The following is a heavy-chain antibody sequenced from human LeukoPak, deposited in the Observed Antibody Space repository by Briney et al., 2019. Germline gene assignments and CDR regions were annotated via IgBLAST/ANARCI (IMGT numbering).Heavy chain of an antibody. V-gene: IGHV3-66*02. Sequence: PGGXXRLSCAASGFTVSSNYMSWVRQAPGKGLEWVSVIYSGGSTYYADSVKGRFTISRDNSKNTLYLQMNSLRAEDTAVYYCASGDSNQFDYWGQGTLVTVSS. CDR2: IYSGGST. CDR1: GFTVSSNY. D-gene: IGHD4-11*01. J-gene: IGHJ4*02. CDR3: ASGDSNQFDY.